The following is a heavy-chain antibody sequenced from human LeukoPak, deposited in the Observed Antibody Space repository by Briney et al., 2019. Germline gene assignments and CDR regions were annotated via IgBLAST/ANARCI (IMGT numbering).Heavy chain of an antibody. V-gene: IGHV3-7*01. Sequence: GGSLRLSCAASGFTFSSYWMSWVRQAPGKGLEWVANIKQDGSEKYYVDSVKGRFTISRDNAKNSLYLQMNSLRAEDTAVYYCARPGHDERESAVLRFLEWAYRGTDDAFDIWGQGTMVTVSS. D-gene: IGHD3-3*01. CDR2: IKQDGSEK. CDR3: ARPGHDERESAVLRFLEWAYRGTDDAFDI. CDR1: GFTFSSYW. J-gene: IGHJ3*02.